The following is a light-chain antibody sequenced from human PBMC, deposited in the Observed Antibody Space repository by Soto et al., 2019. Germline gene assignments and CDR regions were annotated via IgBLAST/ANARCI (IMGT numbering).Light chain of an antibody. V-gene: IGKV3-15*01. CDR3: QQYDIWPPNWT. J-gene: IGKJ1*01. CDR2: RAS. CDR1: QSVSDN. Sequence: EVVMTQSPATLSVSPGERATLSCRASQSVSDNLAWYQQKPGQAPRLLIYRASTRATGIPARFSGSGSGTEFTLTISSLQSEDFAVYYCQQYDIWPPNWTFGQGTKVEI.